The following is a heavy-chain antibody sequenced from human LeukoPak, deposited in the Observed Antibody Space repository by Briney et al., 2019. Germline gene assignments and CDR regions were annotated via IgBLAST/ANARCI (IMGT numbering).Heavy chain of an antibody. J-gene: IGHJ4*02. D-gene: IGHD2-15*01. CDR1: GGSISSGGYY. V-gene: IGHV4-31*03. CDR2: IYYSGST. Sequence: SETLSLTCTVSGGSISSGGYYWSWIRQHPGKGLEWIGYIYYSGSTYYNPSLKSRVTISVDTSKNQFSLKLSSVTAADTAVYYCARGPYCSGGSCSDYWGQGTLVTVSS. CDR3: ARGPYCSGGSCSDY.